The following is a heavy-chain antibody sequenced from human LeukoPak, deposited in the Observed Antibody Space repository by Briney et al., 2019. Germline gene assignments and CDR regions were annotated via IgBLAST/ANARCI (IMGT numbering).Heavy chain of an antibody. CDR1: RCTLSSYG. CDR2: ISGSGGST. J-gene: IGHJ4*02. V-gene: IGHV3-23*01. Sequence: GGSLRLSCAASRCTLSSYGMSWVRQASRKRLEWVSAISGSGGSTYYADSVKGRFTIARDNSKNTLYLQMNSLRAEDTAVYYCAKDFKYYDILTGYPSFDYWGQGTLVTVSS. CDR3: AKDFKYYDILTGYPSFDY. D-gene: IGHD3-9*01.